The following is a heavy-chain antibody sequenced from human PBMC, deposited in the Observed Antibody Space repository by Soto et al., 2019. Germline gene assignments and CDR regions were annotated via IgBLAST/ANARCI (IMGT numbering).Heavy chain of an antibody. Sequence: QVQLVESGGGVVQPGRSLRLSCAASGFTFSSYAMHWVRQAPGKGLEWVAVISYDGSNKYYADSVKGRFTISRDNSKNTLYLQMNSLRAEDTAVYYCATDTPQLWLQNYYYYGMDVWGQGTTVTVSS. CDR1: GFTFSSYA. CDR3: ATDTPQLWLQNYYYYGMDV. V-gene: IGHV3-30-3*01. D-gene: IGHD5-18*01. J-gene: IGHJ6*02. CDR2: ISYDGSNK.